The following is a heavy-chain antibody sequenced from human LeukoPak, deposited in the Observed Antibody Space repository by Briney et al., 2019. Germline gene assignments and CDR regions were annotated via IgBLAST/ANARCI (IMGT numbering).Heavy chain of an antibody. Sequence: SETLSLTCTVSGGSISSSSYYWGWIRQPPGKGLEWIGSIYYSGSTYYNPSLKSRVTISVDASKNQFSLKLSSVTAADTAVYYCARYYDILTGLDYWGQGTLVTVSS. CDR1: GGSISSSSYY. CDR3: ARYYDILTGLDY. J-gene: IGHJ4*02. V-gene: IGHV4-39*01. D-gene: IGHD3-9*01. CDR2: IYYSGST.